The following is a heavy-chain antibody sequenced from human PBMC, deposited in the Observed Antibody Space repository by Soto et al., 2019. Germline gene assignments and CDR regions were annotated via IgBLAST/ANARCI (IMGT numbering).Heavy chain of an antibody. D-gene: IGHD1-1*01. CDR3: ALLDFYAK. Sequence: EVQLLEFGGGLVQTGGSLRLSCAASGFTFSNYAVSWVRQAPGKGLEWVSGISGSGRTTYYADSVKGRFTISRDNSKNTLYLQTNSLTVDDTAVFYCALLDFYAKWGQGTLVTVSS. J-gene: IGHJ4*01. CDR1: GFTFSNYA. V-gene: IGHV3-23*01. CDR2: ISGSGRTT.